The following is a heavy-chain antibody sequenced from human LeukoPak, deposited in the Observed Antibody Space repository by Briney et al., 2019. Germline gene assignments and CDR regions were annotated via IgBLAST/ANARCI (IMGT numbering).Heavy chain of an antibody. CDR2: FDPVDGET. D-gene: IGHD3-3*01. Sequence: ASVKVSCKVSGHSLTQLSMHWVRQGAGRGLEWMGGFDPVDGETIHAQKFQGRVTMTEDTSTDTAYMELSSLRSDDTAVYYCAILLEDYAFSTGSAKDYWGQGTTVTVSS. J-gene: IGHJ4*02. CDR1: GHSLTQLS. V-gene: IGHV1-24*01. CDR3: AILLEDYAFSTGSAKDY.